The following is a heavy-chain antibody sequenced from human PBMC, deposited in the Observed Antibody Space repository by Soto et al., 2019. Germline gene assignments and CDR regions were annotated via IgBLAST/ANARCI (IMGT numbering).Heavy chain of an antibody. J-gene: IGHJ4*02. CDR2: ISADNGNT. CDR1: GYTFTSYG. D-gene: IGHD3-9*01. Sequence: GASVKVSCKASGYTFTSYGVTWVRQAPGQGLEWMGWISADNGNTNYAQKFQGRVTMTTDTSTSTAYMELRSLRSDDTTVYYCAREGDFDFYFDYWGQGTLVTVSS. CDR3: AREGDFDFYFDY. V-gene: IGHV1-18*04.